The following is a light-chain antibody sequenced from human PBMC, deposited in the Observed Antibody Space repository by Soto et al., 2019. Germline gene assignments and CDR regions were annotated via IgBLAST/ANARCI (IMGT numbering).Light chain of an antibody. Sequence: IVLTQSPATLSLSPGERATLSCRARQTVSTYLSWYQHKPGQAPRLLIYGASNRATGITARFSGSGSGTDFTLTISSLEPEDSAVYYCQQRYNWLTFGGGTRVEIK. CDR2: GAS. CDR1: QTVSTY. CDR3: QQRYNWLT. J-gene: IGKJ4*01. V-gene: IGKV3-11*01.